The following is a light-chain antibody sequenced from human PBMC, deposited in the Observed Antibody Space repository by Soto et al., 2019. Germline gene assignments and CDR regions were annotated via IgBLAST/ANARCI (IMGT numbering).Light chain of an antibody. CDR1: SSDVGHYNY. V-gene: IGLV2-8*01. CDR2: EVN. Sequence: QSALTQPPSASGSPGQSVTISCTGTSSDVGHYNYVSWYQQHPGKAPKLLIYEVNKWPSGVPHRFSGYKSGNTAFLTVSGFQAADEGDYYCSSYAGNSVVVFGGGTKLTVL. J-gene: IGLJ2*01. CDR3: SSYAGNSVVV.